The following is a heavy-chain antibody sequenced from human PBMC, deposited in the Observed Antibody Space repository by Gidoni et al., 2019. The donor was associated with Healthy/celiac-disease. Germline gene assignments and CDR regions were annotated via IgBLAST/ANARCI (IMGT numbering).Heavy chain of an antibody. J-gene: IGHJ2*01. CDR1: YG. Sequence: YGMHWVRQAHGQRLEWMGWINAGNGNTKYSQKFQGRVTITRDTSASTAYMELSSLRSEDTAVYYCARLLVVGAIWYFDLWGRGTLVTVSS. CDR3: ARLLVVGAIWYFDL. V-gene: IGHV1-3*01. CDR2: INAGNGNT. D-gene: IGHD1-26*01.